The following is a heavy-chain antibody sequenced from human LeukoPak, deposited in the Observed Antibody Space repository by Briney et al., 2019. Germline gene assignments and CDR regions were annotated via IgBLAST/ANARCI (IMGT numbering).Heavy chain of an antibody. CDR2: ISYDGSDK. Sequence: GGSLRLSCAASGFTFSSCGMQWVRQAPGKGLEWVAVISYDGSDKFYADSVKGRFTISRDNSKNTLYLQMNSLRAEDTAVYYWGKDYNYGYGYYFDYWGQGTLVTVSS. V-gene: IGHV3-30*18. CDR1: GFTFSSCG. J-gene: IGHJ4*02. CDR3: GKDYNYGYGYYFDY. D-gene: IGHD3-10*01.